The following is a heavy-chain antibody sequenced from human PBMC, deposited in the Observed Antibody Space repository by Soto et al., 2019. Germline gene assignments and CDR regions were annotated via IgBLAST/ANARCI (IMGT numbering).Heavy chain of an antibody. Sequence: PSETLSLTCAVYGGSFSGYYWSWIRQPPGKGLEWIGEINHSGSTNYNPSLKSRVTISVDTSKNQFSLKLSSVTAADTAVYYCARDVGGYYYPYFDYWGQGTLVTVSS. D-gene: IGHD3-22*01. V-gene: IGHV4-34*01. CDR1: GGSFSGYY. CDR3: ARDVGGYYYPYFDY. CDR2: INHSGST. J-gene: IGHJ4*02.